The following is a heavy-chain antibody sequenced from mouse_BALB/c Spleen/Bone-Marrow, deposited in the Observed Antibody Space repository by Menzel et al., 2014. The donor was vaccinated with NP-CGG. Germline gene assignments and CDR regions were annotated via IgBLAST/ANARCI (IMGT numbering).Heavy chain of an antibody. J-gene: IGHJ2*01. D-gene: IGHD1-1*01. CDR3: VRETPVVADFDY. CDR1: GYSITSGYG. V-gene: IGHV3-1*02. Sequence: EVQLVESGPDLVKPSQSLSLTCTVTGYSITSGYGWHWIRQFPGNKLAWMGYIHYSGYTDYNPSLKSRISITRDTSKNQFFLQLNSVTTEDTATYYCVRETPVVADFDYWGQGTTLTVSS. CDR2: IHYSGYT.